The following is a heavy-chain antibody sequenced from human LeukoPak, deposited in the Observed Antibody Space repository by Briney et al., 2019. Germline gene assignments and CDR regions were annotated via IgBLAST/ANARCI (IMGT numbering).Heavy chain of an antibody. J-gene: IGHJ4*02. D-gene: IGHD6-13*01. CDR1: GFTFSNYA. Sequence: GGSLRLSCAASGFTFSNYAMHWVRQAPGKGLEWVALISYDGSVEKNAASVKGRFTISRDNSKNTLYLQMNSLRTEDTAVYYCARALGSSWDSSLDSWGQGTLVPVSS. CDR2: ISYDGSVE. CDR3: ARALGSSWDSSLDS. V-gene: IGHV3-30*04.